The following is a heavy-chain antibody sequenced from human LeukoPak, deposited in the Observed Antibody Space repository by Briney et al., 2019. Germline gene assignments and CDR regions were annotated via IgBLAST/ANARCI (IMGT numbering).Heavy chain of an antibody. CDR3: ARVNFDWFTLDY. Sequence: PSETLSLTCTVSGGSISSYYWSWIRQPPGKGLEWIGYVYYSGSTNCNPSLKSRVTISVDTSKNQFSLKLSSVTAADTAVYYCARVNFDWFTLDYWDQGTLVTVSS. D-gene: IGHD3-9*01. CDR2: VYYSGST. CDR1: GGSISSYY. V-gene: IGHV4-59*01. J-gene: IGHJ4*02.